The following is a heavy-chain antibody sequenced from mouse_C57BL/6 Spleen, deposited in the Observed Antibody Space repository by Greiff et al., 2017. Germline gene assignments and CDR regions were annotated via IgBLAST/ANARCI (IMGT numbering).Heavy chain of an antibody. J-gene: IGHJ3*01. Sequence: QVQLKESGAELVKPGASVKVSCKASGYTFTSYWMHWVKQRPGQGLEWIGRIHPSDSDTNYNQKFKGKATLTVDKSSSPAYMQLNSLTSEDSAVYYCAIWNYDYDGFAYWGQGTLVTVSA. CDR3: AIWNYDYDGFAY. V-gene: IGHV1-74*01. CDR2: IHPSDSDT. D-gene: IGHD2-4*01. CDR1: GYTFTSYW.